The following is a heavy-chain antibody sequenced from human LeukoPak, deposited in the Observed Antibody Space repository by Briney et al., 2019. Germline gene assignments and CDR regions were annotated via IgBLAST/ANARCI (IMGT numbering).Heavy chain of an antibody. CDR2: IYNSGRT. J-gene: IGHJ4*02. CDR1: GGSVSSGNYY. D-gene: IGHD2-21*02. V-gene: IGHV4-61*01. Sequence: SETLSLTCTVSGGSVSSGNYYWNWIRQPPGKGLEWIGYIYNSGRTNYNPSLKSRVTILVDTSKNQFCLKLSSVIAADTAVYYCAGLQSHRPLDYWGQGTLVTVSS. CDR3: AGLQSHRPLDY.